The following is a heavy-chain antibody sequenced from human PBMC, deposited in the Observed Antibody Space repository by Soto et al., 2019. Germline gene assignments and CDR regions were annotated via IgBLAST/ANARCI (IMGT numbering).Heavy chain of an antibody. CDR2: IIPIFGTA. CDR3: VKALTIFGVVIQPPYYYYYAMDV. Sequence: PSVKVYCKASGGTFSSYAISWVRQAPGQGIEWMGGIIPIFGTANYAQKFQGRVTITADESTSAADMEPSSLRAEDTVVYYCVKALTIFGVVIQPPYYYYYAMDVWGQGTTVTVSS. V-gene: IGHV1-69*13. CDR1: GGTFSSYA. D-gene: IGHD3-3*01. J-gene: IGHJ6*02.